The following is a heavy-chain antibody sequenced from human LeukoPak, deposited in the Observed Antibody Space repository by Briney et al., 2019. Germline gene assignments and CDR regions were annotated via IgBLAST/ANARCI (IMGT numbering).Heavy chain of an antibody. CDR2: IYYSGST. J-gene: IGHJ4*02. V-gene: IGHV4-59*01. CDR3: ARGQDHCTNGVCYTAGNPNFDY. CDR1: GGSISSYY. Sequence: PSETLSLTCTVSGGSISSYYWSWIRQPPGKGLEWIGYIYYSGSTNYNPSLKSRVTISVDTPKNQFSLKLSSVTAADTAVYYCARGQDHCTNGVCYTAGNPNFDYWGQGTLVTVSS. D-gene: IGHD2-8*01.